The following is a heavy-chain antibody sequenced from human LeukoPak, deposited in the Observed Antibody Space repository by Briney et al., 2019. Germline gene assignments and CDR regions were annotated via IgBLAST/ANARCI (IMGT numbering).Heavy chain of an antibody. CDR3: ARAAGYCSGGSCCFGY. V-gene: IGHV4-34*01. CDR1: GGSFSGYY. CDR2: INHSGST. J-gene: IGHJ4*02. Sequence: SETLSLTCAVYGGSFSGYYWSWIRQPPGKGLEWIGEINHSGSTNYNPSLKSRVTISVDTSKNQFSLKLSSVTAADTAVYYCARAAGYCSGGSCCFGYWGQGTLVTVSS. D-gene: IGHD2-15*01.